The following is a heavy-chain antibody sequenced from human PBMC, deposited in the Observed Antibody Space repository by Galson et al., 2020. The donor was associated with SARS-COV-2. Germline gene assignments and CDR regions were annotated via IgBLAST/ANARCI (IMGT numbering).Heavy chain of an antibody. J-gene: IGHJ4*02. Sequence: GGSLRLSCAASGFSFSSYAMSWVRQAPGKGLQWVSAISDGGATTYYADSVRGRFTVSRDNSKNTLYLQMSSLRAEDTAVYYCAKNPEGSIAAPGSLFFRRPRTYYFDCWGQGTLVSVSS. D-gene: IGHD6-13*01. V-gene: IGHV3-23*01. CDR2: ISDGGATT. CDR3: AKNPEGSIAAPGSLFFRRPRTYYFDC. CDR1: GFSFSSYA.